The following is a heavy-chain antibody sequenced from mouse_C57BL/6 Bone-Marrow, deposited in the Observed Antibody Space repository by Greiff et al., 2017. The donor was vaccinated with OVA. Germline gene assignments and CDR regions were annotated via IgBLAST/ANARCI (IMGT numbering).Heavy chain of an antibody. CDR2: INPGSGGT. CDR3: ARKLRSLDY. Sequence: QVQLQQSGAELVRPGTSVKVSCKASGYAFTNYLIEWVKQRPGQGLEWIGVINPGSGGTNYNEKFKGKATLTADKSSSTAYMQLSSLTSEDSAVYFCARKLRSLDYWGQGTTLTVSS. V-gene: IGHV1-54*01. CDR1: GYAFTNYL. J-gene: IGHJ2*01. D-gene: IGHD1-1*01.